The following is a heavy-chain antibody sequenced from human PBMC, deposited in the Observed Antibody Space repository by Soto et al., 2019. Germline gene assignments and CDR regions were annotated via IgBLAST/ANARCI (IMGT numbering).Heavy chain of an antibody. V-gene: IGHV3-33*01. D-gene: IGHD3-22*01. J-gene: IGHJ4*02. CDR3: AREQTDSGGYSDS. CDR1: GLYVSSYG. Sequence: GSLRLSCDASGLYVSSYGPVWVRQAPGKGRKWVAIIWNDGSNEYYADSVKGRFTISRDNSKNTVYLQVSKLRAEDTAVYFWAREQTDSGGYSDSWGQGTLVTVAS. CDR2: IWNDGSNE.